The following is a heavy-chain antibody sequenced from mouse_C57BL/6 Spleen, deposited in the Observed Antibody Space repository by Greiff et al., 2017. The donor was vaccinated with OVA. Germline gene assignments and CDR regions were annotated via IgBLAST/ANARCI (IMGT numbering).Heavy chain of an antibody. CDR3: TSITTVVETFDY. CDR1: GYTFTDYE. J-gene: IGHJ2*01. Sequence: QVQLQQSGAELVRPGASVTLSCKASGYTFTDYEMHWVKQTPVPGLAWIGAIDPETGGTAYNQKFKGKAILTADKSSSTAYMELRSLTSEDSAVYYRTSITTVVETFDYWGQGTTLTVSS. D-gene: IGHD1-1*01. CDR2: IDPETGGT. V-gene: IGHV1-15*01.